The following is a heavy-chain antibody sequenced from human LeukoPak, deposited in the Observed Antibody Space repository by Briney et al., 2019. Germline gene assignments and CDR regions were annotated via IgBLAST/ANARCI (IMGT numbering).Heavy chain of an antibody. CDR3: AGDRRNYHEDNGHYYQRDGDH. CDR2: MCGSAGCT. J-gene: IGHJ5*02. D-gene: IGHD3-10*01. V-gene: IGHV3-23*01. CDR1: GFTFNIYA. Sequence: GGSLRLSCAASGFTFNIYAMSWVRLAPGKGLQWVASMCGSAGCTFYADSVKGRFTIFRDNSKNTLFLQMDSLRAEDTAIYYCAGDRRNYHEDNGHYYQRDGDHWGQGTLVTVSS.